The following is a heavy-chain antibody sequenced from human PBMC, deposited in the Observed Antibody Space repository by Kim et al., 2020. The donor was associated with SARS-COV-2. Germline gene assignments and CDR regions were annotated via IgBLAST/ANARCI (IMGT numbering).Heavy chain of an antibody. CDR1: GFTFDDYA. J-gene: IGHJ4*02. CDR2: ISWNSGSI. Sequence: GGSLRLSCAASGFTFDDYAMHWVRQAPGKGLEWVSGISWNSGSIGYADSVKGRFTISRDNAKNSLYLQMNSLRAEDTALYYCAKDQIGSYQLGADFDYWGQGTLVTVSS. CDR3: AKDQIGSYQLGADFDY. D-gene: IGHD1-26*01. V-gene: IGHV3-9*01.